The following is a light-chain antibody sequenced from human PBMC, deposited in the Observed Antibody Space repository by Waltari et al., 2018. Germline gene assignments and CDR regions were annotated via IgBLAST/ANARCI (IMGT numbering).Light chain of an antibody. CDR1: QDISNY. CDR2: DAS. V-gene: IGKV1-33*01. Sequence: DIQMTQSPSSLSAFVGDRVIMTCQASQDISNYLNWYQQKPGKAPKLLIRDASNLATGVPTRFSGSQSRTDFTLTISSLQPEDVGTYYCQRYDNLPIFAFGPGTKVEIK. CDR3: QRYDNLPIFA. J-gene: IGKJ3*01.